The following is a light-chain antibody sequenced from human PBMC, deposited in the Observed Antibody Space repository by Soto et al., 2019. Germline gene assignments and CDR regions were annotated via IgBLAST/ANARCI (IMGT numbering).Light chain of an antibody. CDR1: QSVGNNY. CDR3: QQYGSSPRT. CDR2: GAS. Sequence: EIVLTQPPATLSLSPGEKASFSCRASQSVGNNYLAWYQQIPGQAPRLLVYGASSRATGIPDRFSGSGSGTDFNFTISRLEPEDFAVYYCQQYGSSPRTFGLGTKVDIK. J-gene: IGKJ1*01. V-gene: IGKV3-20*01.